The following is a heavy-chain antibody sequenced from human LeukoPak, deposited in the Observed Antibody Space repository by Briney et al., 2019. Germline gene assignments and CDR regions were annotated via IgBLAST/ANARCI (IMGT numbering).Heavy chain of an antibody. D-gene: IGHD1-14*01. CDR3: ARDRTYLGLDY. Sequence: GGSLSLSCAASGFTLSTYWMSWVRQAPGKGLEGVANIKQDGSDKYYGNSVKGRFTISRDTAKNSLYLQMNSLRPEDTAVYYCARDRTYLGLDYWGQGTRVTVSS. V-gene: IGHV3-7*01. J-gene: IGHJ4*02. CDR1: GFTLSTYW. CDR2: IKQDGSDK.